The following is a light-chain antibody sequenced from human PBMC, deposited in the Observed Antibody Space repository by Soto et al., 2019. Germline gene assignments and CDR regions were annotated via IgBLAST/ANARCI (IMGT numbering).Light chain of an antibody. V-gene: IGKV3-11*01. Sequence: IVLTKSPVTLALSPGERAVLSCRASQSVSTSLAWYQHKPGQAPRLFIYDASKRAPGIPARFSGSGSGTDFTLTISSLEPEDSAVYYCQVRDVWPSFGQGTKVDIK. CDR2: DAS. CDR3: QVRDVWPS. J-gene: IGKJ1*01. CDR1: QSVSTS.